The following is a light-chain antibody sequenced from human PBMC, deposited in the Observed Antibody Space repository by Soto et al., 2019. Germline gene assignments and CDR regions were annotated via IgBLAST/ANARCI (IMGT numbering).Light chain of an antibody. CDR2: EVS. J-gene: IGLJ1*01. Sequence: QSVLTQPASVSGSPGQSITISCTGSSNDIGAYKYVSWYQQYPGKAPKLIIFEVSNRPSGVSNRFSGSKSGNTASLTIAGLQAEDEADYHCSSYTTGSTLYVFGGGTKATV. CDR3: SSYTTGSTLYV. V-gene: IGLV2-14*01. CDR1: SNDIGAYKY.